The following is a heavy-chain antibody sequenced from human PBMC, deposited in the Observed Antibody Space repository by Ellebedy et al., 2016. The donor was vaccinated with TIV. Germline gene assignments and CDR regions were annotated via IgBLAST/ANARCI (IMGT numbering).Heavy chain of an antibody. CDR2: IYYSGNT. J-gene: IGHJ4*02. Sequence: GSLRLSCTVSGGSVSSGSYYWSWIRQPPGKGLEYIGYIYYSGNTNYNPSLKSRGTISVDTSKNQFSLKLSSVTAADTAVYYCARSSLGRLRFDYWGQGTLVTVSS. CDR3: ARSSLGRLRFDY. V-gene: IGHV4-61*01. D-gene: IGHD6-25*01. CDR1: GGSVSSGSYY.